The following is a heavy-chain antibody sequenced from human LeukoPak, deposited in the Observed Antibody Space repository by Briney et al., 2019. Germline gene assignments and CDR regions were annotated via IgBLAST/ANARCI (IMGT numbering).Heavy chain of an antibody. CDR1: GGSMTSNTYY. Sequence: SETLSLTCTVSGGSMTSNTYYWGWIRQPPGKGLEWIGSIYYSGSTYYNSSLKSRVTISVDTSKNQFSLKLSSVTAADTAVYYCARDRLDIVVFPPSKQRRYMDVWGKGTTVTVSS. CDR2: IYYSGST. CDR3: ARDRLDIVVFPPSKQRRYMDV. V-gene: IGHV4-39*07. J-gene: IGHJ6*03. D-gene: IGHD2-15*01.